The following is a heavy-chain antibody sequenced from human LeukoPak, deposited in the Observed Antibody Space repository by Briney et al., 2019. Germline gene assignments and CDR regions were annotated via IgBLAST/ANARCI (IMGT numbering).Heavy chain of an antibody. D-gene: IGHD3-10*01. CDR3: ARHFDYDSGGDAFDI. V-gene: IGHV4-4*02. CDR1: GASISTSNW. J-gene: IGHJ3*02. CDR2: IYHSGST. Sequence: PSETLSLTCAVSGASISTSNWWSWVRQPPGKGLEWIAEIYHSGSTNYTPSLKSRVTISIDKSKYQFSLKLSSVTAADTAVYYCARHFDYDSGGDAFDIWGQGTMVTVSS.